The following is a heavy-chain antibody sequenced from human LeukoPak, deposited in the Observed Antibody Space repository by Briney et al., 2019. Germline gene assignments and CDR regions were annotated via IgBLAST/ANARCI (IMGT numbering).Heavy chain of an antibody. CDR3: AKTKGYRHGYYFDY. D-gene: IGHD5-18*01. CDR1: GFTFSSYA. J-gene: IGHJ4*02. V-gene: IGHV3-30*18. Sequence: PGGSLRLSCAASGFTFSSYAMHWVRQSLGKGLEWVAVMSCDGFNKYYADSVKGRFTISRDNSKNTLYLQMNSLRAEDTAVYYCAKTKGYRHGYYFDYWGQGTLVTVSS. CDR2: MSCDGFNK.